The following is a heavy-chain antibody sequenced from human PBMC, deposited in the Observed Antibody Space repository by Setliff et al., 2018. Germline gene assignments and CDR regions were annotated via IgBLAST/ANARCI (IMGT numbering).Heavy chain of an antibody. CDR2: ISAYNGFI. J-gene: IGHJ4*02. Sequence: VASVKVSCKASGYSFPSYGISWVRQAPGQGLEWMGWISAYNGFIIYAQTFQGRVIMTTDTSTSTAYMELRSLRSDDTAVYYCARDRPMVVVADNLALFDYWGQGTLVTVSS. D-gene: IGHD2-15*01. CDR3: ARDRPMVVVADNLALFDY. V-gene: IGHV1-18*01. CDR1: GYSFPSYG.